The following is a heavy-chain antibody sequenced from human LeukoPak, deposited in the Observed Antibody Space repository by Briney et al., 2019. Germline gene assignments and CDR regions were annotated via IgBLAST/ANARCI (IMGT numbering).Heavy chain of an antibody. CDR3: AREPYCSSTSCPANFDY. CDR1: GGSISSYY. Sequence: SETLSLTCTVSGGSISSYYWSWIRQPPGKGLEWIGYIYYSGSTKYNPSLKSRVTISVDTSKNQFSLELSSVTAADTAVYYCAREPYCSSTSCPANFDYWGQGTLVTVSS. D-gene: IGHD2-2*01. CDR2: IYYSGST. J-gene: IGHJ4*02. V-gene: IGHV4-59*01.